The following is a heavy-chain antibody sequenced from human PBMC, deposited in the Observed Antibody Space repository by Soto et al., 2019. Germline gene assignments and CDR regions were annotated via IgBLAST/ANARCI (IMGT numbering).Heavy chain of an antibody. D-gene: IGHD2-2*01. J-gene: IGHJ6*02. Sequence: AGGSLRLSCTASGFTFGDYAMSWFRQAPGKGLEWVAVIWYDGSNKYYADSVKGRFTISRDNSKNTLYLQMNSLRAEDTAVYYCARDRRYCSSTSCYSVRGSYYYYYGMDVWGQGTTVTVSS. CDR2: IWYDGSNK. CDR1: GFTFGDYA. CDR3: ARDRRYCSSTSCYSVRGSYYYYYGMDV. V-gene: IGHV3-33*01.